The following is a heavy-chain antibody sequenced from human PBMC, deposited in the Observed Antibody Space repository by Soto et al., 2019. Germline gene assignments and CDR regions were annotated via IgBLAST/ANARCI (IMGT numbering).Heavy chain of an antibody. Sequence: SETLSLTCTVSGGSISSYYWSWIRQPPGKGLEWIGYIYYSGSTNYNPSLKSRVTISVDTSKNQFSLKLSSVTAADTAVYYCARDRTSPGETLRLGELSLGSYYYYGMDVWGQGTTVTVSS. CDR3: ARDRTSPGETLRLGELSLGSYYYYGMDV. D-gene: IGHD3-16*02. V-gene: IGHV4-59*12. CDR2: IYYSGST. J-gene: IGHJ6*02. CDR1: GGSISSYY.